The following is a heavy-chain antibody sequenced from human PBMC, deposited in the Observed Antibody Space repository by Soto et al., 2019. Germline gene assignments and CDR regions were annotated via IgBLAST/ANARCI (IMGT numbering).Heavy chain of an antibody. CDR1: GFTFDDYA. V-gene: IGHV3-9*01. Sequence: DVQLVESGGGLVQPGRSLRLSCAASGFTFDDYAMHWVRQAPGKGLEWVSGISWNSGSIGYADSVKGRFTISRDNAKNSLYLQMNSLRAEDTALYYCAKSLAVVTAKGFDYWGQGTLVTVSS. CDR3: AKSLAVVTAKGFDY. D-gene: IGHD2-21*02. CDR2: ISWNSGSI. J-gene: IGHJ4*02.